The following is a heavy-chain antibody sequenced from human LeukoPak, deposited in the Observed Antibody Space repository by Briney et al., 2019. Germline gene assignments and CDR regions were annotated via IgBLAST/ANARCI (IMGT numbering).Heavy chain of an antibody. D-gene: IGHD3-10*01. V-gene: IGHV4-59*08. CDR1: GGSISSYY. CDR2: IYYSGST. CDR3: ARHWATYYYGSGPREYYFDY. Sequence: SETLSLTCTDSGGSISSYYWSRIRQPPGKGLEWIGYIYYSGSTNYNPSLKSRVTISVDTSKNQFSLKLSSVTAADTAVYYCARHWATYYYGSGPREYYFDYWGQGTLVTVSS. J-gene: IGHJ4*02.